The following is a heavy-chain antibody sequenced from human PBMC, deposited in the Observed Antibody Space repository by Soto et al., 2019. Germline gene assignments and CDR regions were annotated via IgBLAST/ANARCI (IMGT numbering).Heavy chain of an antibody. CDR3: ARGFYPKLVVLPPGPYYFDY. J-gene: IGHJ4*02. CDR2: ISSGSGTI. V-gene: IGHV3-48*02. Sequence: EVQLVESGGGLVQPGGSLRLSCAASGFTFSSYSMNWVRQAPGKGLEWVSFISSGSGTIYYADSVKGRFTISRDNAKNSLYLQMNSLRDEDTAVYYCARGFYPKLVVLPPGPYYFDYWGRGTLVAVSS. CDR1: GFTFSSYS. D-gene: IGHD2-2*01.